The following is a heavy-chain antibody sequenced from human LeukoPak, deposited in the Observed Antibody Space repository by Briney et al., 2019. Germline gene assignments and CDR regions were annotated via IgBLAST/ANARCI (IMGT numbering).Heavy chain of an antibody. CDR2: IRGTGTYS. D-gene: IGHD2-15*01. CDR3: ASFPLGYCSYGSCAGNY. J-gene: IGHJ4*02. CDR1: GFTFSNYY. V-gene: IGHV3-11*01. Sequence: GGSLRPSCAPSGFTFSNYYTTCVRQAPGEWLEWVSYIRGTGTYSDYSDSVKGRFPNARGNPKNSLVLQMTILAAEDTARYYCASFPLGYCSYGSCAGNYWGQGTLVTVSS.